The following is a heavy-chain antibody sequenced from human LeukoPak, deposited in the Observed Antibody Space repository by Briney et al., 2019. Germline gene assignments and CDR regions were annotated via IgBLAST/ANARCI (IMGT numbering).Heavy chain of an antibody. CDR2: IKSKTDGGTT. J-gene: IGHJ5*02. V-gene: IGHV3-15*01. Sequence: GGSLRLSCAASGFTFSNAWMSWVRQAPGKGLEWVGRIKSKTDGGTTDYAAPVKGRFTISRDDSKNTLYLQMNSLKTEDTAVYYCTTDTGIAAAGGWFDPWGQGTLVTVSS. CDR1: GFTFSNAW. D-gene: IGHD6-13*01. CDR3: TTDTGIAAAGGWFDP.